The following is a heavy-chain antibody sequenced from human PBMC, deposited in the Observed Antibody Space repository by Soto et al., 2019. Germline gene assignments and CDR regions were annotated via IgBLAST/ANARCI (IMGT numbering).Heavy chain of an antibody. J-gene: IGHJ4*02. CDR1: GFTFSSYA. Sequence: PGGSLRLSCAASGFTFSSYAIRWVRQAPGKGLEWVAILWFDGSNKYYADSVKGRFSISRDNSKNTLFLQMDRRRAEDTAVYYCARGQLPAATTYFDFWGQGTLVTVSS. D-gene: IGHD2-15*01. V-gene: IGHV3-33*01. CDR2: LWFDGSNK. CDR3: ARGQLPAATTYFDF.